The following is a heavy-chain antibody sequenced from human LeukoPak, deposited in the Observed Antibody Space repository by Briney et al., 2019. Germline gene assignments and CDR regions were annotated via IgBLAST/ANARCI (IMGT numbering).Heavy chain of an antibody. CDR2: IYYSGST. CDR1: GGSISSYY. D-gene: IGHD6-6*01. CDR3: ARGVAARLRGLDYYYYYMDV. Sequence: SETLSLTCTVSGGSISSYYWSWIRQPPGKGLEWIGYIYYSGSTNYNPSLKSRVTISVDTSKKQFSLKLSSVTAADTAVYYCARGVAARLRGLDYYYYYMDVWGKGTTVTVSS. J-gene: IGHJ6*03. V-gene: IGHV4-59*01.